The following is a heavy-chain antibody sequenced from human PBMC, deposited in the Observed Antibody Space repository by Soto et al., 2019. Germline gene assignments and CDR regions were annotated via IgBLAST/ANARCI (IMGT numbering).Heavy chain of an antibody. Sequence: VGSLRLSCAASGFTFSSYSMNWVRQAPGKGLEWVSSISSSSSYIYYADSVKGRFTISRDNAKNSLYLQMNSLRAEDTAVYYCARDRRSYSSGWYAIDYWGQGTLVTVSS. CDR2: ISSSSSYI. D-gene: IGHD6-19*01. CDR1: GFTFSSYS. J-gene: IGHJ4*02. V-gene: IGHV3-21*01. CDR3: ARDRRSYSSGWYAIDY.